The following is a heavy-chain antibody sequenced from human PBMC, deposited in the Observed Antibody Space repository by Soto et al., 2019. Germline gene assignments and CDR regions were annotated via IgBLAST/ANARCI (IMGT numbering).Heavy chain of an antibody. CDR3: ASGMHRGYSYGTGDAFDI. Sequence: GESLKISCKGSGYSFTSYWIGWVRQMPGKGLEWMGIIYPGDSDTRYSPSFQGQVTISADKSISTAYLQWSSLKASDTAMYYCASGMHRGYSYGTGDAFDIWGQGTMVTVSS. D-gene: IGHD5-18*01. V-gene: IGHV5-51*01. CDR1: GYSFTSYW. J-gene: IGHJ3*02. CDR2: IYPGDSDT.